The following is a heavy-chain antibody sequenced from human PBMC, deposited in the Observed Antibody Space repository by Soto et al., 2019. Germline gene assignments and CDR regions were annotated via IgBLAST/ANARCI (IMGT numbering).Heavy chain of an antibody. D-gene: IGHD2-21*02. V-gene: IGHV3-23*01. Sequence: EVQLLESGGGLVQPGGSLGLSCAASGFTFNFYGMNWVRQAPGKGLEWVSSISGSGGITNYADSVKGRVTISRDNSKDTLYLQMNSLRAEDTAVYYCARRMVYGGDSFDYWGQGIVVTVSS. CDR1: GFTFNFYG. CDR3: ARRMVYGGDSFDY. J-gene: IGHJ4*02. CDR2: ISGSGGIT.